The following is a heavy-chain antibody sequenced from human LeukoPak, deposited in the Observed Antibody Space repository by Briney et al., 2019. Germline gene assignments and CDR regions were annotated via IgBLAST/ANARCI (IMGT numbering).Heavy chain of an antibody. V-gene: IGHV3-23*01. CDR1: GFTFSSYA. Sequence: GGSLRLSCAASGFTFSSYAMSWVRQAPGEGLEWVSAISGIGGSTYYADSVKGRFTISRDNSKNTLYLQMNSLRAEDTAVYYCAKPVLNSGWYVYYFDYWGQGTLVTVSS. CDR3: AKPVLNSGWYVYYFDY. D-gene: IGHD6-19*01. J-gene: IGHJ4*02. CDR2: ISGIGGST.